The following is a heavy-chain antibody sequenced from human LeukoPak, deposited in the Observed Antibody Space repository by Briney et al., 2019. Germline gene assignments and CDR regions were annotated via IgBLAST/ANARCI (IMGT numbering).Heavy chain of an antibody. Sequence: GASVKVFCKASGGTFSSYTISWVRQAPGQGLEWMGRIIPILGIANYAQKFQGRVTITADKSTSTAYMELRSLRSDDTAVYYCARVQTYYFDYWGQGTLVTVSS. CDR2: IIPILGIA. V-gene: IGHV1-69*02. CDR1: GGTFSSYT. CDR3: ARVQTYYFDY. J-gene: IGHJ4*02.